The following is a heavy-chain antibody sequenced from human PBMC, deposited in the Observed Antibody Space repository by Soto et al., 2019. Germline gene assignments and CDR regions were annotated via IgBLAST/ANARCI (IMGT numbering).Heavy chain of an antibody. D-gene: IGHD4-17*01. Sequence: GESLKISCAASGFTVSSNYMSWVRQAPGKGLEWVSVIYSGGSTYYADSVKGRFTISRHNSKNTLYLQMNSLRAEVMAVYYCARGRDYGGNFDYWGQGTLVTVSS. CDR1: GFTVSSNY. CDR3: ARGRDYGGNFDY. V-gene: IGHV3-66*01. J-gene: IGHJ4*02. CDR2: IYSGGST.